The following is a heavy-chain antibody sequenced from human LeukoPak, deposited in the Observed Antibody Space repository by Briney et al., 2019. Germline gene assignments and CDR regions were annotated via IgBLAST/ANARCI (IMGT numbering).Heavy chain of an antibody. CDR1: GGSISSYY. CDR3: ARVRYSDSSVLTRKRSYYFDY. V-gene: IGHV4-4*07. Sequence: PSETLSLTCTVSGGSISSYYWSWIRQPAGKERESIGHISTSGTTNYNPSLKSRVTMSVDTSKNQFYLKLSCVSAADTAVYYCARVRYSDSSVLTRKRSYYFDYWGQGTLVTVSS. D-gene: IGHD3-22*01. CDR2: ISTSGTT. J-gene: IGHJ4*02.